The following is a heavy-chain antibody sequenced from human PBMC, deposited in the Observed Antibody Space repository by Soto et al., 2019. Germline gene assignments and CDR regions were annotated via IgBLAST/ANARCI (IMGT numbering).Heavy chain of an antibody. D-gene: IGHD3-22*01. Sequence: GGSLRLSCAASGFTFSSYWMHWVRQAPGKGLVWVSRINSDGSSTSYADSVKGRFTISRDNAKNTLYLQMNSLRAEDTAVYYCARPRFRYYYDSSGYYWDAFDIWGQGTMVTVSS. CDR1: GFTFSSYW. CDR3: ARPRFRYYYDSSGYYWDAFDI. J-gene: IGHJ3*02. V-gene: IGHV3-74*01. CDR2: INSDGSST.